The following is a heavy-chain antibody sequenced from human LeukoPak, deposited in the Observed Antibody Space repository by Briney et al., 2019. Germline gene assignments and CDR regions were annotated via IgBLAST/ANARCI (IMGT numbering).Heavy chain of an antibody. V-gene: IGHV3-9*01. CDR2: ISWNSGSI. Sequence: SGGSLRLSCAASGFTFDDYAMHWVRQAPGKGLEWVSGISWNSGSIGYADSVKGRFTISRDNAKNSLYLQMNSLRAEDTALYYCARGDYNPYYWVQGTLVTVSS. CDR3: ARGDYNPYY. CDR1: GFTFDDYA. D-gene: IGHD4-11*01. J-gene: IGHJ4*02.